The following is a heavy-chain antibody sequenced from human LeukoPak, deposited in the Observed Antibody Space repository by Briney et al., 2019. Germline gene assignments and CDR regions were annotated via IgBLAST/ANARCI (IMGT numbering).Heavy chain of an antibody. CDR3: AREPSSLSAFDI. V-gene: IGHV1-8*01. Sequence: VASVKVSCKASGYTFTSYDINWVRQATGQGLEWMGWMNPNSGNAGYAQKFQGRVTMTRNTSISTAYMELSSLRSEDTAVYYCAREPSSLSAFDIWGQGTMVTVSS. CDR1: GYTFTSYD. D-gene: IGHD2-2*01. CDR2: MNPNSGNA. J-gene: IGHJ3*02.